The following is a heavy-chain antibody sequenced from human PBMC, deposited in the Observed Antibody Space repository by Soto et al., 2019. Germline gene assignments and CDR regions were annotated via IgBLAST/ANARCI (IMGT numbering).Heavy chain of an antibody. D-gene: IGHD3-10*01. CDR2: VFHSGST. J-gene: IGHJ4*02. V-gene: IGHV4-30-2*01. Sequence: QLQLQESGSGLVKPSQTLSLTCTVSGGSISSGGYSWSWIRQPPGKGLEWIGYVFHSGSTYYSPSLKSRVTISVDGSKNQCSLKLSSVTAADTAVYYCARGSYGTGSDYWGQGTLVTVSS. CDR1: GGSISSGGYS. CDR3: ARGSYGTGSDY.